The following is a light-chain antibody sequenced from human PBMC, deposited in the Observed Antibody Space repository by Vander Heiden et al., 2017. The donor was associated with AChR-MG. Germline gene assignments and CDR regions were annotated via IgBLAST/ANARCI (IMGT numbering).Light chain of an antibody. CDR2: AAS. CDR3: QKEDRALLT. V-gene: IGKV1-27*01. J-gene: IGKJ4*01. CDR1: QGIRNY. Sequence: DIQMTQSPSSLSASVGDRVTITCRASQGIRNYLAWYQQKPGKVPKLLIYAASTLQSGVPSRFSGSGSGTDFTLTISSLQPEDAATYYCQKEDRALLTFGGGTKVEIK.